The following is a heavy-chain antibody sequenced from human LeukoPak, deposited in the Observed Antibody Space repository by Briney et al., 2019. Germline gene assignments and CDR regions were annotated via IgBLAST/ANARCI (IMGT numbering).Heavy chain of an antibody. D-gene: IGHD3-22*01. J-gene: IGHJ4*02. CDR1: GGSFSGYY. Sequence: SETLSLTCAVYGGSFSGYYWSWIRQPPGRGLEWIGEINHSGSTNYNPSLKSRVTISVDTSKNQFSLKLSSVTAADTAVYYCARRDTMIVVVSYFDYWGQGTLVTVSS. CDR3: ARRDTMIVVVSYFDY. V-gene: IGHV4-34*01. CDR2: INHSGST.